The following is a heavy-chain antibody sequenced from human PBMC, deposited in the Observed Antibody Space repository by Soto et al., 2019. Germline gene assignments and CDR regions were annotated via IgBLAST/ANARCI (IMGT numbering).Heavy chain of an antibody. D-gene: IGHD3-22*01. CDR3: AKGRSDDSSGYYYTLDF. J-gene: IGHJ4*02. V-gene: IGHV3-23*01. CDR2: ISGSGGTT. Sequence: EVQLLESGGGLVQPGGSLRLSCAAFQFTFSSHAMSWVRQAPGKGLEWVSVISGSGGTTYYAESMKGRFTISRDNSMNTLYLQMNSLRAEDTAIYYCAKGRSDDSSGYYYTLDFWGQGTLVTVSS. CDR1: QFTFSSHA.